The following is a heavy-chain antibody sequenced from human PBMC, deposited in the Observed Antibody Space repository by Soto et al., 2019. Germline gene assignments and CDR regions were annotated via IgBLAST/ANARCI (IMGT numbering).Heavy chain of an antibody. CDR2: ISAYNGNT. Sequence: ASVKVSCKASGYTFTSYGISWVRQAPGQGLEWMGWISAYNGNTNYAQKLQGRVTMTTDTSTSTAYMERRSLRSDDTAVYYCARNPTVLYYCYYYGMDVRGQGTTVTVSS. V-gene: IGHV1-18*04. CDR3: ARNPTVLYYCYYYGMDV. CDR1: GYTFTSYG. J-gene: IGHJ6*02. D-gene: IGHD4-4*01.